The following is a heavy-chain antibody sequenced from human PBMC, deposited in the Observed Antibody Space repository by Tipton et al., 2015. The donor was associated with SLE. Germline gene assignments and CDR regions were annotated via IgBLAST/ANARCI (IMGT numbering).Heavy chain of an antibody. CDR3: ARDKMEDGYSSGRYWGYFQH. J-gene: IGHJ1*01. CDR2: ISYDGSNK. CDR1: GFTFSSYA. V-gene: IGHV3-30*04. D-gene: IGHD6-19*01. Sequence: SLRLSCAASGFTFSSYAMHWVRQAPGKGLEWVAVISYDGSNKYYADSVKGRFTISRDNSKNTLYLQMNSLRAEDTAVYYCARDKMEDGYSSGRYWGYFQHWGQGTLGTVSS.